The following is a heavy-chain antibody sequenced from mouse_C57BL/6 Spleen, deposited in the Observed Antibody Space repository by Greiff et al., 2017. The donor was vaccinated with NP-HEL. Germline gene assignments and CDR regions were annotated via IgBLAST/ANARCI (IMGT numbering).Heavy chain of an antibody. J-gene: IGHJ4*01. Sequence: VQLQQPGAELVKPGASVKMSCKASGYTFTSYWITWVKQRPGQGLEWIGDIYPGSGSTNYNEKFKSKATLTVDTSSSTAYMQLSSLTSEDSAVYYCARTMSTTGGSLYYAMDYWGQGTSVTVSS. CDR3: ARTMSTTGGSLYYAMDY. V-gene: IGHV1-55*01. CDR1: GYTFTSYW. CDR2: IYPGSGST. D-gene: IGHD2-4*01.